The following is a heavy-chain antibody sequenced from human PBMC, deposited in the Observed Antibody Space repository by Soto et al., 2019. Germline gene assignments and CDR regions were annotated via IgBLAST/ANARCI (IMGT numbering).Heavy chain of an antibody. CDR1: GFTFSSYG. Sequence: QVQLVESGGGVVLPGRSLRLSCAASGFTFSSYGMQWVRQAPGKGLEWVAVIWYDGSNQYYADSVKGRFTISRDNSNNTLFLQMNSLRADDTAVYYCARDRGDLGDAFDFWGQGPMVTVSS. V-gene: IGHV3-33*01. CDR2: IWYDGSNQ. J-gene: IGHJ3*01. D-gene: IGHD2-21*02. CDR3: ARDRGDLGDAFDF.